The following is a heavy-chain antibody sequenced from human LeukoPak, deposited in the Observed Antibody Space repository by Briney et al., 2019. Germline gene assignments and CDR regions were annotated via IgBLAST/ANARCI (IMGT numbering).Heavy chain of an antibody. CDR2: ISRTSSST. CDR1: GFTFSDYI. D-gene: IGHD5-12*01. J-gene: IGHJ4*02. Sequence: PGGSLTLSCAASGFTFSDYIMNWVRQAPGEGLEWVSYISRTSSSTYYAGCVKARFTIFRDNAKNSMFLQMNSLKDEDTAVYYCERERGYSGYPFDYWGQGTLVTVSS. V-gene: IGHV3-48*02. CDR3: ERERGYSGYPFDY.